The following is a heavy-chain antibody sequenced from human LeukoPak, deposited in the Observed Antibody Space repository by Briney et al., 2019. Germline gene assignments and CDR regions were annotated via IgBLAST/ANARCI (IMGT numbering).Heavy chain of an antibody. CDR1: GFTFNDAW. D-gene: IGHD2/OR15-2a*01. CDR3: SFSPWVRDAFDI. CDR2: LKSKTDGGTI. J-gene: IGHJ3*02. V-gene: IGHV3-15*01. Sequence: GGSLRLSCAASGFTFNDAWMNWFRQAPGMGLEWVGRLKSKTDGGTIDYAAPVRDRFSISRDDSKSTLSLQMNSLKTEDTAVYYCSFSPWVRDAFDIWGQGTLVTVSS.